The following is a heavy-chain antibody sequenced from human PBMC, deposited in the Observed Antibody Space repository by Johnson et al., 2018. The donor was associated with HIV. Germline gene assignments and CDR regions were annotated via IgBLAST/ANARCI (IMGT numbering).Heavy chain of an antibody. V-gene: IGHV3-30*18. CDR3: AKEGYYYESKNDAFDI. Sequence: QVQLVESGGGVVQPGRSLRLSCAASGFTFSSYGMHWVRQAPGKGLEWVAVISYDGSNKYYADSVKGRFTISRDNSKNTLYLQMNSLRAEDTAVYYCAKEGYYYESKNDAFDIWGQGTMVTVSS. J-gene: IGHJ3*02. D-gene: IGHD3-22*01. CDR1: GFTFSSYG. CDR2: ISYDGSNK.